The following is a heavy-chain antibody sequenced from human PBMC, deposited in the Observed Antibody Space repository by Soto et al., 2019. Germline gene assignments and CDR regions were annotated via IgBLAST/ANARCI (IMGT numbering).Heavy chain of an antibody. Sequence: PSETLSLTCTVSGGSISSYYWSWIRQPPGKGPEWIGCVYHSGTTNNNPSLKSRVTISVDRSKTQFSLKLSSVTPAETAVYYCVRVPGPWGQGTLVTVSS. CDR1: GGSISSYY. J-gene: IGHJ5*02. CDR3: VRVPGP. CDR2: VYHSGTT. V-gene: IGHV4-59*12.